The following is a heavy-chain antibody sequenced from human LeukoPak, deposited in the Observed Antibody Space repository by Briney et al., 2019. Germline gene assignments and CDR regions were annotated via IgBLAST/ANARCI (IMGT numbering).Heavy chain of an antibody. D-gene: IGHD5-24*01. CDR2: IYYSGST. V-gene: IGHV4-59*01. CDR3: ARRSRDGYNIEDY. CDR1: GGSISSYY. J-gene: IGHJ4*02. Sequence: SETLSLTCTVSGGSISSYYWSWIRQPPGKGLEWIGYIYYSGSTNYNPSLKSRVTISVDTSKNQFSLKLSSVTAADTAVYYCARRSRDGYNIEDYWGQGTLVTVSS.